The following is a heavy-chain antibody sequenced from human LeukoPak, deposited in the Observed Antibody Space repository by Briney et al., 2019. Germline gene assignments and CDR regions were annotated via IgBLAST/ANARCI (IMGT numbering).Heavy chain of an antibody. CDR2: ISYDGSNK. CDR1: GVTFSSYA. CDR3: ARADPPYYDFWSGYLNWFDP. Sequence: PGGSLRLSCAASGVTFSSYAMHWVRQAPGKGLEWVAVISYDGSNKYYADSVKGRFTISRDNSKNTLYLQMNSLRAEDTAVYYCARADPPYYDFWSGYLNWFDPWGQGTLVTVSS. D-gene: IGHD3-3*01. V-gene: IGHV3-30*01. J-gene: IGHJ5*02.